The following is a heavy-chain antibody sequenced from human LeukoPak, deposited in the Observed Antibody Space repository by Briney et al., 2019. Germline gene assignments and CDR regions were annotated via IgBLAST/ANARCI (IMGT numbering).Heavy chain of an antibody. CDR1: GYTFTSYY. Sequence: ASVKVSCKASGYTFTSYYMHWVRQAPGQGLAWMGIINPSGGSTSYAQKFQGRVTMTGDTSTSTVYMELSSLRSEDTAVYYCARDLVAVAGQHSYGMDVWGQGTTVTVSS. J-gene: IGHJ6*02. CDR2: INPSGGST. V-gene: IGHV1-46*01. CDR3: ARDLVAVAGQHSYGMDV. D-gene: IGHD6-19*01.